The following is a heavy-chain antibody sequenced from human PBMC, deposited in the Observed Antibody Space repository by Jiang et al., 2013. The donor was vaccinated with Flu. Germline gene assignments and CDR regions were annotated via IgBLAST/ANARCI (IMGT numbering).Heavy chain of an antibody. V-gene: IGHV3-15*01. J-gene: IGHJ4*02. D-gene: IGHD1-1*01. Sequence: CATSGFTFNNAWMSWVRQAPGKGLEWVGRIKSKADSATRDYATPVKGRFTISRDDSKNSLYLQMNSLKTEDTAVYYCTSGTGKSDFDYWGPGNPGHRLL. CDR1: GFTFNNAW. CDR2: IKSKADSATR. CDR3: TSGTGKSDFDY.